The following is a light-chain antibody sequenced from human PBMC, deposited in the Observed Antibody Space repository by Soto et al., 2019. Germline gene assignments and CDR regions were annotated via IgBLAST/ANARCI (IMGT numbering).Light chain of an antibody. CDR1: FSDVGGYDY. CDR2: EVS. Sequence: QSALTQPPSTSGSPGQSVTISCTGTFSDVGGYDYVSWYQQHPGKAPKLLIYEVSKRPSGVPDRFSGSKSGNTASLTVSGLQAEDEAVYHCSSYAGSNNLLFGGGTKLTVL. V-gene: IGLV2-8*01. CDR3: SSYAGSNNLL. J-gene: IGLJ2*01.